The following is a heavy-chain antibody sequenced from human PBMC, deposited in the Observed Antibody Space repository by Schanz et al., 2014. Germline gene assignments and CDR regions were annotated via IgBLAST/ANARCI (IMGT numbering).Heavy chain of an antibody. CDR3: VRDAGWAFGDYHGMDV. CDR2: MSYNGNT. D-gene: IGHD3-10*01. V-gene: IGHV1-18*01. J-gene: IGHJ6*02. Sequence: QVQLVQSGAEVKKPGASVKVSCKASGYPFSNYGISWLRQAPGQGFEWMAWMSYNGNTKYAQSLQGRVTVTRDTSTSTAYMELRSLISDDTAVYYCVRDAGWAFGDYHGMDVWGQGTLVTVSS. CDR1: GYPFSNYG.